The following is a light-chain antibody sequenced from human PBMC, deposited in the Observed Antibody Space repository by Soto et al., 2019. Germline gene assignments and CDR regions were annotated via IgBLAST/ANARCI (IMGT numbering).Light chain of an antibody. CDR2: DAS. J-gene: IGKJ1*01. Sequence: DIQMTQSPSTLSASVGDRVAITCRASQNIGSRLAWYQQKPDEAPKLLIYDASSLESGVPLRFGGSGSGTDFTLTISCLQSEDFATYYCQQYYSYPLTFGQGTKVDIK. CDR3: QQYYSYPLT. V-gene: IGKV1-5*01. CDR1: QNIGSR.